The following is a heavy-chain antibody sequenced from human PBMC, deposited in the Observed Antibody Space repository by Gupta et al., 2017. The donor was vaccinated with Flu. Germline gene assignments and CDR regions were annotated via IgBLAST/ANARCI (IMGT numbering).Heavy chain of an antibody. Sequence: QVQLVESGGGVVQPGKSLRLSCAASGFTFSNFGMHWVRQAPGKGLEWVAVISYHGSNRYYADSVKGRFTISRDNSQNTLYLQMNSLRDXDXALYYCXTKIDRSNRDFDLWGQGTLVTVSS. J-gene: IGHJ4*02. CDR3: XTKIDRSNRDFDL. V-gene: IGHV3-30*03. CDR1: GFTFSNFG. D-gene: IGHD4-11*01. CDR2: ISYHGSNR.